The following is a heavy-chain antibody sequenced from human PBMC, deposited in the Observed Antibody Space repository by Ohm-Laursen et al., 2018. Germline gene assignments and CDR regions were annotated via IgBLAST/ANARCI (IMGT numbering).Heavy chain of an antibody. V-gene: IGHV1-58*02. Sequence: SVKVSCKTSGFTFTTSTMQWVRQARGRRLEWIGWIVVGSGSTNYAQRFEERVTITRDTPTSTAYMELSSLRSEDTAVYYCAPETDYHYSSGGFGFDPWGQGTLVTVSS. CDR3: APETDYHYSSGGFGFDP. CDR1: GFTFTTST. CDR2: IVVGSGST. D-gene: IGHD3-22*01. J-gene: IGHJ5*02.